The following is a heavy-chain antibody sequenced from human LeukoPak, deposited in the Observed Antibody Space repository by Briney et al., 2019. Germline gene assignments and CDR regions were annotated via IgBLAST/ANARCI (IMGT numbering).Heavy chain of an antibody. CDR1: GFSFSDYY. J-gene: IGHJ3*02. D-gene: IGHD4-17*01. CDR2: INTLGTSA. CDR3: ARTHDYGDYNAFDI. V-gene: IGHV3-11*04. Sequence: KAGGSLRLSCTASGFSFSDYYMTWVRQSPGTRLEWLEWLTYINTLGTSAYYRDSVKGRFTISRDNAKNSLYLQMNSLRAEDTAVYYCARTHDYGDYNAFDIWGQGTMVTVSS.